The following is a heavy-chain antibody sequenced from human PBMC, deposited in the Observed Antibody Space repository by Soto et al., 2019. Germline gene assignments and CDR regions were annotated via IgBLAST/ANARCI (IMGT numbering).Heavy chain of an antibody. D-gene: IGHD6-13*01. J-gene: IGHJ3*02. CDR3: AKGTLVKPPGTRAFDS. CDR2: IGGGDGTT. Sequence: EVQLLESGGDLVQPGGSLRLSCAASGLTFTKFAMSWVRQAPGKGLEWVSTIGGGDGTTYYADSVKGRFNISRDNSNNALYLQMNSLSAGDTAVYFCAKGTLVKPPGTRAFDSWGQGTMVVVSS. CDR1: GLTFTKFA. V-gene: IGHV3-23*01.